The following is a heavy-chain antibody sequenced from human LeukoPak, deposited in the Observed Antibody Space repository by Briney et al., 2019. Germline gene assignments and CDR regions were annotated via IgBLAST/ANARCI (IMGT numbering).Heavy chain of an antibody. Sequence: SETLSLTCAVYGGSFSGYYWSWIRQPPGKGLEWIGEINHSGSTNYNPSLKSRVTISVDTSKNQFSLKLSSVTAADTAVYYWARGLMYSSSWYYYYYGMDVWGQGTTVTVSS. D-gene: IGHD6-13*01. J-gene: IGHJ6*02. V-gene: IGHV4-34*01. CDR3: ARGLMYSSSWYYYYYGMDV. CDR1: GGSFSGYY. CDR2: INHSGST.